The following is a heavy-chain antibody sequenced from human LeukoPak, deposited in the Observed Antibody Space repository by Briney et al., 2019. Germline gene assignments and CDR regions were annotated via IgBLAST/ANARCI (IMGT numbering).Heavy chain of an antibody. D-gene: IGHD5-12*01. Sequence: PGGSLRLSCAASGFTFSSYDMNWVRQAPGKGLEWVSYISNSGDTIYYADSVKGRFTISRDKSKNTVYLQMNSLRAEDTAVYYCARNGYSSSFGYWGQGTLVTVSS. CDR2: ISNSGDTI. CDR1: GFTFSSYD. J-gene: IGHJ4*02. CDR3: ARNGYSSSFGY. V-gene: IGHV3-48*03.